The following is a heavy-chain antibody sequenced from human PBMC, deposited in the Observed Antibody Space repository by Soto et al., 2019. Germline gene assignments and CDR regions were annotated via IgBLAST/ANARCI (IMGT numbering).Heavy chain of an antibody. V-gene: IGHV3-23*01. CDR2: ISGSGGST. J-gene: IGHJ4*02. CDR3: VKERSGHSYADS. CDR1: GFIFSNYA. D-gene: IGHD5-18*01. Sequence: EVQLLESGGGLVQPGGSLRLSCVASGFIFSNYAISWLRQGPGKGLEWVSVISGSGGSTYYADSVKGRFTISRDNSKNTLYLQMNSLRVEDSAVYYCVKERSGHSYADSWGQGTLVTVSS.